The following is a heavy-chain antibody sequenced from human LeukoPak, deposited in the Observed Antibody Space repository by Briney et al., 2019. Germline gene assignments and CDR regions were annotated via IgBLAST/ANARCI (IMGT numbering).Heavy chain of an antibody. CDR2: VYYSGST. CDR3: ARQVVAVAGTGYFDY. Sequence: SETLSLTCTVSGGSISTSLYYWGWIRQPPGKGLEWIASVYYSGSTYYNAPLKSRGTISVDTSKNQFSLKLNSVTAADTAVYFCARQVVAVAGTGYFDYWGQGTLVTVSS. D-gene: IGHD6-19*01. J-gene: IGHJ4*02. CDR1: GGSISTSLYY. V-gene: IGHV4-39*01.